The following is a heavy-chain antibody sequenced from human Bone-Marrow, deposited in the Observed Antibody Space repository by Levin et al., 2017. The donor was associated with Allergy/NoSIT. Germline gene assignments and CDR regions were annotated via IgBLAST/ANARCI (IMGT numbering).Heavy chain of an antibody. Sequence: PGGSLRLSCVGSGFTFTSYAMNWVRQSPGKGLEWVAKIEGDGSEKKYGDSVRGRFTISRDNAENSLYLQMNSLTVEDTAVYFCARDLDFRSNRAYYDALDLWGDGTVVTASS. CDR2: IEGDGSEK. V-gene: IGHV3-7*01. CDR1: GFTFTSYA. D-gene: IGHD1-26*01. CDR3: ARDLDFRSNRAYYDALDL. J-gene: IGHJ3*01.